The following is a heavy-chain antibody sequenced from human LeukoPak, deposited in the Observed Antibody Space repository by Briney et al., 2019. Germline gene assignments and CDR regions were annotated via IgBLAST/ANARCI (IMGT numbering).Heavy chain of an antibody. V-gene: IGHV3-23*01. J-gene: IGHJ4*02. D-gene: IGHD6-19*01. CDR1: GFTFSDYT. CDR2: ISGSDGST. CDR3: ARSVAVAGREDF. Sequence: GGSLRLSCAASGFTFSDYTMNWVRQAPGKGLEWVSGISGSDGSTFYANSVKGRFTISRDNSKNTLYLQMNSPRAEDTATYFCARSVAVAGREDFWGQGTLVTVSS.